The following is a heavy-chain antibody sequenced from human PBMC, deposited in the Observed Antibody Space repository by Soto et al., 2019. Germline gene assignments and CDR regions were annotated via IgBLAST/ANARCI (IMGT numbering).Heavy chain of an antibody. CDR1: GFPLTSPGMC. D-gene: IGHD1-20*01. Sequence: GSGPTLVNPTETLTLTCTFSGFPLTSPGMCVSWIRQSPGKALEWLALIERDDDDKYYSTPLKTRLTISKDTRKNQVVLTMANMEPADTATYYCARSIRGPRRFNGMDVWGQGTTVTVSS. CDR3: ARSIRGPRRFNGMDV. V-gene: IGHV2-70*13. CDR2: IERDDDDK. J-gene: IGHJ6*02.